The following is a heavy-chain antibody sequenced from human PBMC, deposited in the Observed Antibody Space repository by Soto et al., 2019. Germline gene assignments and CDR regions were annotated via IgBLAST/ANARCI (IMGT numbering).Heavy chain of an antibody. D-gene: IGHD3-10*01. CDR2: INTDGRSP. Sequence: PGGSLRLSCADSGFSFSSYWMHWVRQGPGKGLVWVSRINTDGRSPNYADSVNGRFTISRDNAKNTLYLQMNSLRAEDTAVYYCARSPGGYYIDWGQGTMVTVSS. CDR1: GFSFSSYW. V-gene: IGHV3-74*01. J-gene: IGHJ3*01. CDR3: ARSPGGYYID.